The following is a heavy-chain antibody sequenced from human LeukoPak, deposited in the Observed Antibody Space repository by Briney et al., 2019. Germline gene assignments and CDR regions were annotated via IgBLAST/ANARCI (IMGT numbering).Heavy chain of an antibody. J-gene: IGHJ4*02. CDR3: AKAIRPQLTSNYFDD. D-gene: IGHD4-11*01. V-gene: IGHV3-30*18. CDR1: GFTFSSFG. CDR2: TSYDGSNK. Sequence: GRPLRLSCAASGFTFSSFGMHWVRQAPGKGLEWVALTSYDGSNKDYADSVRGRFTISRDNSKNTLYLQMNSLRAEDTAVYYCAKAIRPQLTSNYFDDRGQGTLVTVSS.